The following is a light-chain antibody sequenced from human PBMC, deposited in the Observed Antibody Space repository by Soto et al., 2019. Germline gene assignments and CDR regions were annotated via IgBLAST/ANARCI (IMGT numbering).Light chain of an antibody. CDR2: DAS. J-gene: IGKJ1*01. CDR3: KQYNSYWT. Sequence: DIQMTQSPSTLSASVVYIVTITFRSSQSINTWLAWYQQKPGKAPKILIYDASNLESGVPSRFSGSGSGIEFTLTISSLQPDDFATYYCKQYNSYWTFGQGTKVDIK. V-gene: IGKV1-5*01. CDR1: QSINTW.